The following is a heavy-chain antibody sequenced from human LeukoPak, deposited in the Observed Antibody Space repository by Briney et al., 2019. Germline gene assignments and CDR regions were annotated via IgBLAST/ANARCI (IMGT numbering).Heavy chain of an antibody. D-gene: IGHD2-15*01. CDR1: GFTFSSYE. Sequence: GGSLRLSCAASGFTFSSYEMNWVRQAPGKGLEWVSYISSSGSTIYYAESVKGRFTISRDNAKNSLYLQMSSLRAEDTAVYYCARARGAWPVVFDYWGQGTLVTVSS. V-gene: IGHV3-48*03. J-gene: IGHJ4*02. CDR3: ARARGAWPVVFDY. CDR2: ISSSGSTI.